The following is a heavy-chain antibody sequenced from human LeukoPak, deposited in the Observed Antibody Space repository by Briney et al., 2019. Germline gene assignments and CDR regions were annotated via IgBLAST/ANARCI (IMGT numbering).Heavy chain of an antibody. J-gene: IGHJ4*02. V-gene: IGHV3-15*01. CDR1: GFTFNNHW. CDR3: TAGGDIASGGCVNF. Sequence: GGSLRLSCAASGFTFNNHWMTWVRQAPGKGLEWVGRIKTKTDGGTTDYAAPVKGRFTISRDDSKNTVYLQLNSLRSEDTAVYYCTAGGDIASGGCVNFWGQGTLVTVSS. D-gene: IGHD6-19*01. CDR2: IKTKTDGGTT.